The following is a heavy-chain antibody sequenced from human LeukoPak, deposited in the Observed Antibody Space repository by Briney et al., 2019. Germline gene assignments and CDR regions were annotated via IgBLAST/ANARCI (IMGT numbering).Heavy chain of an antibody. CDR3: ARAGSYSTGWYGC. D-gene: IGHD6-19*01. CDR1: GYTFTDYY. V-gene: IGHV1-2*02. Sequence: ASVKVSCKASGYTFTDYYMHWVRQAPGQGLEWMGWINPNSGGTNYAQKFQGRVTMTRDTSISTAYMELSRLRSDDTAVYYCARAGSYSTGWYGCWGQGALVTVSS. J-gene: IGHJ4*02. CDR2: INPNSGGT.